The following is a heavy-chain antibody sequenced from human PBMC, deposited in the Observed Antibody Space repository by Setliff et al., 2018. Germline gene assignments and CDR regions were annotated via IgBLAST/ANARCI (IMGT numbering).Heavy chain of an antibody. CDR2: IKQDGSEK. D-gene: IGHD3-22*01. Sequence: GGSLRLSCAASGFTFSSYWMSWVRQAPGKGLEWVANIKQDGSEKYYVDSVKGRFTISRDNAKNSLYLQMNSLRAEDTAVYYCARYGYYYDSSAPTIIDTPNPLQPLPWG. CDR1: GFTFSSYW. CDR3: ARYGYYYDSSAPTIIDTPNPLQPLP. V-gene: IGHV3-7*01. J-gene: IGHJ5*02.